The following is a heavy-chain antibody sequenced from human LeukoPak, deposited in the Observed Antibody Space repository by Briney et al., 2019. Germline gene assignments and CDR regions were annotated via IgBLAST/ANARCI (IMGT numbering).Heavy chain of an antibody. CDR2: IYYSGST. D-gene: IGHD2-8*01. Sequence: SETLSLTCTVSGGSISSYYRSWIRQPPGKGLEWIGYIYYSGSTNYNPSLKSRVTISVDTSKNQFSLKLSSVTAADTAVYYCARYYFYFDYWGQGTLVTVSS. CDR3: ARYYFYFDY. J-gene: IGHJ4*02. V-gene: IGHV4-59*01. CDR1: GGSISSYY.